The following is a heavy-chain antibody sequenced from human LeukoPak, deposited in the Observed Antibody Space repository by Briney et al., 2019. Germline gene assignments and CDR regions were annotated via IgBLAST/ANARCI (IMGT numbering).Heavy chain of an antibody. J-gene: IGHJ5*02. CDR3: ARTTVVNGNWFDP. Sequence: ASVKVSCKVSGYTFTDYYMHWVQQAPGKGLEWMGLVDPEDGETIYAEQFQGRVTITADTSTDTAYMELSSLRSEDTAVYYCARTTVVNGNWFDPWGQGTLVTVSS. CDR2: VDPEDGET. V-gene: IGHV1-69-2*01. D-gene: IGHD4-23*01. CDR1: GYTFTDYY.